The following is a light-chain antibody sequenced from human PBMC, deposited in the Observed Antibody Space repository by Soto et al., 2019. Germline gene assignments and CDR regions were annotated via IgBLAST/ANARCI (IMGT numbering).Light chain of an antibody. Sequence: EIVMTQSPATLSVSPGERATLSCRASQSVNSNLAWYQQKPGQAPRLLIYGASTRATGIQARFSGSGSATEFTLTISRLQSEDFAVYYCQHYKNWPPYTFGQGTKLEIK. J-gene: IGKJ2*01. V-gene: IGKV3-15*01. CDR1: QSVNSN. CDR2: GAS. CDR3: QHYKNWPPYT.